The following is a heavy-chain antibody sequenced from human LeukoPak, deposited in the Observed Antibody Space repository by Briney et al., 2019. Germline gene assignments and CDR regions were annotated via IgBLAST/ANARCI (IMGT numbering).Heavy chain of an antibody. CDR3: ARDPLSSSSFDY. CDR1: GFTFDDYG. V-gene: IGHV3-48*01. J-gene: IGHJ4*02. D-gene: IGHD6-13*01. Sequence: GGSLRLSCAASGFTFDDYGMSWVRQAPGKGLEWVSYISRSSSTIYYADSVKGRFTISRDNAKNSMYLQMNTLRAEDTAVYYCARDPLSSSSFDYWGQGTLVTVSA. CDR2: ISRSSSTI.